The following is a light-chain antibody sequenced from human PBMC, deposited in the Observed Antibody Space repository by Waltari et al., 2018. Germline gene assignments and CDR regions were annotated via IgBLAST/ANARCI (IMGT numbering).Light chain of an antibody. CDR1: QSIGTW. CDR3: QRANSFPFT. Sequence: DIQMTQSPSSVSASIGDSVTITCRASQSIGTWLAWYQQKPGRAPKLLIHLTSTLQSGVPSRFSGSGSGTEFTLTISSLQSEDFATYYCQRANSFPFTFGPGTKVEIK. V-gene: IGKV1-12*01. J-gene: IGKJ3*01. CDR2: LTS.